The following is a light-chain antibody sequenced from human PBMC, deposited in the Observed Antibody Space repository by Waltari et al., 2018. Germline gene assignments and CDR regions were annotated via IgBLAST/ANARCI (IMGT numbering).Light chain of an antibody. CDR1: KLGDKY. Sequence: SYELTQPPSVSVSPGQTASITCSGDKLGDKYASWYQQKPGQSPVLVICQDTKRPPGIPERFLGSNSGNTATLTISGTQAMDEADYYCQAWDSRHVIIGGGTKLTVL. CDR3: QAWDSRHVI. CDR2: QDT. V-gene: IGLV3-1*01. J-gene: IGLJ2*01.